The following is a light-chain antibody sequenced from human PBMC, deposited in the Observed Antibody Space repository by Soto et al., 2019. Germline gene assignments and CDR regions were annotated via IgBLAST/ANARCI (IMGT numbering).Light chain of an antibody. CDR2: DVS. Sequence: QSALTQPASVSGSPGQSITISCTGTSSDVGGYNYVSWYQQHPGKAPKLMIYDVSNRPSGVSNRFSGSKSGNTASLTISVLQAEDEADYYCSSYTGSSTPLVFGGGTKVTVL. CDR3: SSYTGSSTPLV. J-gene: IGLJ2*01. V-gene: IGLV2-14*01. CDR1: SSDVGGYNY.